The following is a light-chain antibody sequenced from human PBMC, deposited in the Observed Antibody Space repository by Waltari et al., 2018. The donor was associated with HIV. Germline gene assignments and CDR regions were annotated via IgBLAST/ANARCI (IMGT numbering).Light chain of an antibody. CDR1: QSVSIY. Sequence: IVLTQSPATLSLSPGERATPSCRASQSVSIYLAWYQQKPGQPPRLLIYDASNRATAIPARFSGSGSGTDFTLTISSLEPEDFAVYYCQQRSRWPPAYTFGQGTKLEIK. CDR3: QQRSRWPPAYT. J-gene: IGKJ2*01. CDR2: DAS. V-gene: IGKV3-11*01.